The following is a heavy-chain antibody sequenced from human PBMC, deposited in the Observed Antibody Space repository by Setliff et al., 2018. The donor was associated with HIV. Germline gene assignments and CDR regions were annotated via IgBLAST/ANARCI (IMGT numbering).Heavy chain of an antibody. D-gene: IGHD1-26*01. J-gene: IGHJ4*02. CDR2: IGRTPGTI. CDR3: GIWEATMGFDS. CDR1: GFTFNNHA. V-gene: IGHV3-23*01. Sequence: PGGSLRLSCEASGFTFNNHAMTWVRQAPGKGLEWVSAIGRTPGTIYYADSVKGRFAISRDNSMNTLSLQMNSLRAEDTAVYYCGIWEATMGFDSWGQGTLVTVSS.